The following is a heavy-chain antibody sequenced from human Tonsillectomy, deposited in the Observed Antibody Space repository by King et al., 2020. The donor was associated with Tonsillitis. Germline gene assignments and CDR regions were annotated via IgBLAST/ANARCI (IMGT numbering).Heavy chain of an antibody. D-gene: IGHD3-3*01. V-gene: IGHV3-23*04. CDR2: ISGSAGSNT. CDR3: AKGYDFWSGYYLFDY. Sequence: VQLVESGGGLVQPGGSLRLSCAASGFTFKSYAMSWVRQAPGKGLEWVSAISGSAGSNTYYADSVKGRFTISSDNSENTLYLQMNGLRADDTAVYFCAKGYDFWSGYYLFDYWGQGTLVTVSS. CDR1: GFTFKSYA. J-gene: IGHJ4*02.